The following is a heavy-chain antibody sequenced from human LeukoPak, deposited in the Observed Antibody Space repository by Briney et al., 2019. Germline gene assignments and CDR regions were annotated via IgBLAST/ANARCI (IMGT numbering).Heavy chain of an antibody. Sequence: GGSLRLSCAASGFTFSDYYMSWIRQAPGKGLEWVSYISSSSSYTNYADSVKGRFTISRDNAKNSLYLQMNSLRAEDTAVYYCAREGDYDYSYYYGMDVWGQGTTVTVSS. CDR1: GFTFSDYY. J-gene: IGHJ6*02. V-gene: IGHV3-11*05. CDR3: AREGDYDYSYYYGMDV. CDR2: ISSSSSYT. D-gene: IGHD4-17*01.